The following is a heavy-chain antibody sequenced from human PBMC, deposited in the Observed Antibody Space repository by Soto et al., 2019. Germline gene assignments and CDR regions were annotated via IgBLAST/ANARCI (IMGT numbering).Heavy chain of an antibody. V-gene: IGHV3-74*03. CDR2: INSDGSAT. J-gene: IGHJ4*02. Sequence: EVQLVESGGGLIQPGGSLRLSCAASGFIFSGYWMHWVRQAPGKGLVWVSRINSDGSATTYADSVKGRFTISRDNAKNTMYLQLNSLRAEDTAVYFCGRLLVGSGSFIDYWGQGTLVTVSS. D-gene: IGHD3-10*01. CDR1: GFIFSGYW. CDR3: GRLLVGSGSFIDY.